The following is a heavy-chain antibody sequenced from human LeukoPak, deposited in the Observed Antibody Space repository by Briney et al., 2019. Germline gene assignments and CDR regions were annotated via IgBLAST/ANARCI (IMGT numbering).Heavy chain of an antibody. J-gene: IGHJ4*02. D-gene: IGHD2-2*01. CDR3: AREGRIYCSSTSCHFGY. CDR2: ISSGSTYI. Sequence: GGSLRLSCAASGFTFSSYSMNWVRQAPGKGLEWVSSISSGSTYIYYADSVKGRFTISRDNAKNSLYLQMNSLRAEDTAVYYCAREGRIYCSSTSCHFGYWGQGTLVTVSS. CDR1: GFTFSSYS. V-gene: IGHV3-21*01.